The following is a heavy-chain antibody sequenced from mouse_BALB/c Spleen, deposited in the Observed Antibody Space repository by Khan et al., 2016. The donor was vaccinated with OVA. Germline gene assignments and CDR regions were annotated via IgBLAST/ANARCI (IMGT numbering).Heavy chain of an antibody. Sequence: VQLQQSGPGLLKPSQSLSLTCTVTGYSFTSDYAWNWIRQFPGNKLERMAYLSYSGSTTYRPSLRSRISITRDTSKNQFFLLLNSVTTEDTATYYCASGRLVLRYPDYLDYWGQGTTLTVSS. CDR1: GYSFTSDYA. V-gene: IGHV3-2*02. CDR3: ASGRLVLRYPDYLDY. CDR2: LSYSGST. D-gene: IGHD1-1*01. J-gene: IGHJ2*01.